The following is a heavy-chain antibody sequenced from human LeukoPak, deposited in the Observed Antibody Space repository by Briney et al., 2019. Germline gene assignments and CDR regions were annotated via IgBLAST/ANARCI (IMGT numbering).Heavy chain of an antibody. CDR3: ARRISTSLPGFDP. J-gene: IGHJ5*02. CDR2: ISYSGTI. CDR1: GGSFSSTSYS. V-gene: IGHV4-39*01. Sequence: SETLSLTCSVSGGSFSSTSYSWGWIRQPPGKGLEWIGSISYSGTIYYNPSLKSRVTISVGTSKNQFSLKLSSVSAADTAVYYCARRISTSLPGFDPWGQGTLVTVSS. D-gene: IGHD6-6*01.